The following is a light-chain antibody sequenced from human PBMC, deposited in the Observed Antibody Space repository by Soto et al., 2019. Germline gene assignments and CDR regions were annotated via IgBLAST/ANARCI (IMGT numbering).Light chain of an antibody. Sequence: DLQMTQSPSSLSASVGDRVTITCRASQDINQNVAWFQQKPGKAPKSLIYTASYLYSGVPAKFSGSGSGTDFTLTISDLQPEDFATYYCQQHHSYPLTFGGGTKVGIK. V-gene: IGKV1-16*02. CDR1: QDINQN. CDR3: QQHHSYPLT. CDR2: TAS. J-gene: IGKJ4*01.